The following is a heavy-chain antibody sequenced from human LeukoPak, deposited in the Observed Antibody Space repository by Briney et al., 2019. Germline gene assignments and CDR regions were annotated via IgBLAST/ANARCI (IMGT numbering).Heavy chain of an antibody. D-gene: IGHD4-17*01. CDR3: AREDLRHFDY. CDR1: GFTFSNYE. CDR2: ISNSGSTI. J-gene: IGHJ4*02. V-gene: IGHV3-48*03. Sequence: GGSLRLSCAASGFTFSNYEMNWVRQAPGKGLEWVSYISNSGSTIYYADSVKGRFTISRDNAKNSLYLQMNSLRPEDTAVYYCAREDLRHFDYWGQGTLVTVSS.